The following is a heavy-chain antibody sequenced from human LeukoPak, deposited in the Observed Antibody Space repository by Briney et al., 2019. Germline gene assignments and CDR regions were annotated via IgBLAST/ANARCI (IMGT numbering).Heavy chain of an antibody. CDR2: IYTSGST. Sequence: PSETLSLTCTVSGGSISSYYWSWIRQPAGKGLEWIGRIYTSGSTNYNPSLKSRVTTSVDTSKNQFSLKLSSVTAADTAVYYCARDSTGATREGYFDYWGQGTLVTVSS. V-gene: IGHV4-4*07. J-gene: IGHJ4*02. D-gene: IGHD1-26*01. CDR1: GGSISSYY. CDR3: ARDSTGATREGYFDY.